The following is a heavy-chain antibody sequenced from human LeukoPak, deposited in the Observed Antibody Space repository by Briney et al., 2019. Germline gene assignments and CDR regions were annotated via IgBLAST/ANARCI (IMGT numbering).Heavy chain of an antibody. J-gene: IGHJ4*02. CDR2: IYGNGATT. Sequence: HPGGSLRLSCAASGFTFSSYAMEWVRQAPGKGLEWVAIIYGNGATTDYADSVKGRFTISRDDSKYTLYLQMNSLRAEDTAVYYCARKYSGFDYWGQGTLVTVSS. V-gene: IGHV3-23*01. CDR1: GFTFSSYA. CDR3: ARKYSGFDY. D-gene: IGHD5-12*01.